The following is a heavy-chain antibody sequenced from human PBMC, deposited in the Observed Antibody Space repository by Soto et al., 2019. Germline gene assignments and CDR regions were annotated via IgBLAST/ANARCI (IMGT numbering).Heavy chain of an antibody. CDR3: ARDLASSDNDDLYGMDG. CDR2: IRSKAYGGTT. CDR1: GFTFGDYT. Sequence: EVQVVESGGGLVKPGRSLRLSCVASGFTFGDYTMSWFRQAPGGGLEWVSFIRSKAYGGTTEYAASVKGRFTISRDDSKSIAYLQMNSLKSEDTAVYYCARDLASSDNDDLYGMDGWGQGTTVTVSS. V-gene: IGHV3-49*05. D-gene: IGHD4-17*01. J-gene: IGHJ6*02.